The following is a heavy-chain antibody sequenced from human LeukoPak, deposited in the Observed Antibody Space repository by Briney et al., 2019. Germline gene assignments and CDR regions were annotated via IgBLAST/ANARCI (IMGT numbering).Heavy chain of an antibody. V-gene: IGHV1-18*01. D-gene: IGHD2-15*01. CDR2: ISAYNGNT. Sequence: GASVKVSYKASGYRFTSYGITWVRQAPEQGLELMGSISAYNGNTNYAQKVQGRVTLTTDTSTSTAYMELRSLRSDDTAVYYCAREGYCSGGICYSTMNWFDPWGQGTLVTVSS. J-gene: IGHJ5*02. CDR3: AREGYCSGGICYSTMNWFDP. CDR1: GYRFTSYG.